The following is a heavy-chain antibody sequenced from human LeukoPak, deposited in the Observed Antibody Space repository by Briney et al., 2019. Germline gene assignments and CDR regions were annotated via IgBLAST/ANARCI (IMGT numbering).Heavy chain of an antibody. CDR1: GGSISSGDYY. J-gene: IGHJ3*02. CDR2: IYYSGST. D-gene: IGHD3-22*01. V-gene: IGHV4-30-4*01. Sequence: SQTLSLTCTVSGGSISSGDYYWSWIRQPPGKGLEWIAYIYYSGSTNYNPSLKSRVTISVDTSKNQFSLKLSSVTAADTAVYYCARGVRGLIVMGDAFDIWGQGTMVTVSS. CDR3: ARGVRGLIVMGDAFDI.